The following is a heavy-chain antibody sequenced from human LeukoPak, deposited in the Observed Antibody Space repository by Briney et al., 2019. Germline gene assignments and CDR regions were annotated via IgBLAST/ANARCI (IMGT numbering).Heavy chain of an antibody. V-gene: IGHV4-31*03. Sequence: SQTLSLTCTVSGGSISSGGYYWSWIRQHPGKGLEWIGYIYYSGSTYYNPSLKSRVTISVDTSKNQFSLKLSSVTAADTAVYYCARALTPLLWFGELPNWFDYWGQGTLVTVSS. D-gene: IGHD3-10*01. CDR3: ARALTPLLWFGELPNWFDY. CDR1: GGSISSGGYY. J-gene: IGHJ5*01. CDR2: IYYSGST.